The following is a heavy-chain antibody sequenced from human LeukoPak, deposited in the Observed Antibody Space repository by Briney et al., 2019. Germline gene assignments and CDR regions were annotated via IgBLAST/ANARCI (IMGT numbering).Heavy chain of an antibody. V-gene: IGHV3-23*01. CDR1: GFTFSSYG. CDR2: ISGSGGST. J-gene: IGHJ6*03. CDR3: AKNGDRGAYCSGGSCYPYYYYNMDV. Sequence: GGSLRLSCAASGFTFSSYGMSWVRQAPGKGLEWVSAISGSGGSTYYADSVKGRFTISRDNSKNTLYLQMNSLRAEDTAIYYCAKNGDRGAYCSGGSCYPYYYYNMDVWGKGTTVTISS. D-gene: IGHD2-15*01.